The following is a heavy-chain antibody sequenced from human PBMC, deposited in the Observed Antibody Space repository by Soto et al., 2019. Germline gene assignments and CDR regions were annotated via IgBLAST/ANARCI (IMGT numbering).Heavy chain of an antibody. CDR2: ISYDGSNK. J-gene: IGHJ1*01. Sequence: QVQLVESGGGVVQPGRSLRLSCAASGFTFSSYAMHWVRQAPGKGLEWVAVISYDGSNKYYADSVKGRFTISRDNSKNTLYLQMNSLRAEETAVYYCARDVEGVPIRYFQHWGQGTLVTVSS. CDR3: ARDVEGVPIRYFQH. V-gene: IGHV3-30-3*01. CDR1: GFTFSSYA. D-gene: IGHD3-10*01.